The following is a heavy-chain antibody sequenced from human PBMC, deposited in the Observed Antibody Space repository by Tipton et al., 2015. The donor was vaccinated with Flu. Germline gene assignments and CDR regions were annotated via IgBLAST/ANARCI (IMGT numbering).Heavy chain of an antibody. CDR3: ARDRDGYDTESGMDV. Sequence: QVQLVQSGAEVKKPGASVRISCKTSGYTFIKYYVHWVRQAPGQGLEWMAILNPSSGSPSYAEKFKGRLILTRDTSTGTIYMELSSLRYEDTALYYCARDRDGYDTESGMDVWGQGTTVTVSS. CDR1: GYTFIKYY. CDR2: LNPSSGSP. J-gene: IGHJ6*02. D-gene: IGHD5-24*01. V-gene: IGHV1-46*01.